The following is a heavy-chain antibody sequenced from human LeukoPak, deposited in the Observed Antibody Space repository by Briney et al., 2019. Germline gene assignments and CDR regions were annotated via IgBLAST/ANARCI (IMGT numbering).Heavy chain of an antibody. CDR1: GFTFSSYE. J-gene: IGHJ4*02. V-gene: IGHV3-48*03. CDR2: ISSSGSTI. Sequence: GGSLRLSCAASGFTFSSYEMNWVRQAPGRGLEWVSYISSSGSTIYYADSVKGRFTISRDNAKNSLYLQMNSLRAEDTAVYYCARDRMSIAARYSDYWGQGTLVTVSS. D-gene: IGHD6-6*01. CDR3: ARDRMSIAARYSDY.